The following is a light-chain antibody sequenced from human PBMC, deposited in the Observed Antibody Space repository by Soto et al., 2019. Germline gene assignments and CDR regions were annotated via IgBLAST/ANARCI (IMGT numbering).Light chain of an antibody. CDR2: KIS. J-gene: IGKJ2*01. V-gene: IGKV2-24*01. CDR1: QSLLHSNGNTY. Sequence: DIVLTQTPLSSPVTLGQPASISCRSSQSLLHSNGNTYLSWLQQRPGQPPRLLIEKISNRLSGVPDRFSGSGAGTDFTLKISRVEAEDIAIYYCMQATQFPYTFGQGTKLEIK. CDR3: MQATQFPYT.